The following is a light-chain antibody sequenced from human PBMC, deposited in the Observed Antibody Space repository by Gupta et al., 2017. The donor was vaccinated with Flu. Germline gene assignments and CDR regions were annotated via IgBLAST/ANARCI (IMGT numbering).Light chain of an antibody. CDR3: TSYITNSLL. J-gene: IGLJ2*01. V-gene: IGLV2-14*01. CDR1: SNDVATYNY. CDR2: EVN. Sequence: QSALTQPASVSGSPGQSITISCAGASNDVATYNYVSWYQQHPGKAPKLLIYEVNYRPSGISNRFSGSKSGNTASLTISGLRAEDEADYYCTSYITNSLLFGGGTRLTVL.